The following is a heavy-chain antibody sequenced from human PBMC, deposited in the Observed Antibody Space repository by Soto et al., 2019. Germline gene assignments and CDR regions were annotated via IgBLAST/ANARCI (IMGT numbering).Heavy chain of an antibody. CDR3: ARRKGSGSRYYYYGMDV. D-gene: IGHD1-26*01. J-gene: IGHJ6*02. CDR2: IYPGDSDT. V-gene: IGHV5-51*01. CDR1: GYSFTSYW. Sequence: GESLKISCKGSGYSFTSYWIGWVRQMPGKVLEWMGIIYPGDSDTRYSPSFQGQVTISADKSISTAYLQWSSLKASDTAMYYCARRKGSGSRYYYYGMDVWGQGTTVNVSS.